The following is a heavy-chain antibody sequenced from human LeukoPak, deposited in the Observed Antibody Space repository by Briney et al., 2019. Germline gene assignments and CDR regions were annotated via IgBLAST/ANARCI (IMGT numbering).Heavy chain of an antibody. V-gene: IGHV4-38-2*02. CDR1: GYSFNSGDY. CDR2: IHHSGST. CDR3: AKHKGATPYYFDY. J-gene: IGHJ4*02. D-gene: IGHD1-26*01. Sequence: SETLSLTCTVSGYSFNSGDYLGSIRQAPGKGLEWIGNIHHSGSTYYNPSLKSRVTISVDSSKNEFSLKLNSVTAADTAVYYCAKHKGATPYYFDYWGQGTLVTVSS.